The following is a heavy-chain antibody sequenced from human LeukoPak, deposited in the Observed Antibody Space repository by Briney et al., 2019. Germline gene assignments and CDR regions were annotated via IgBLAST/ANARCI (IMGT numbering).Heavy chain of an antibody. J-gene: IGHJ4*02. CDR1: GGSFSGYY. CDR2: INHSGST. Sequence: PSETLSLTCAVYGGSFSGYYWSWIRQPPGKGLEWIGEINHSGSTNYNPSLKSRVTISVDTSKNQFSLKLSSVTAADTAVYYCARRGITGTTRRNYFDYWGQGTLVTVSS. D-gene: IGHD1-7*01. V-gene: IGHV4-34*01. CDR3: ARRGITGTTRRNYFDY.